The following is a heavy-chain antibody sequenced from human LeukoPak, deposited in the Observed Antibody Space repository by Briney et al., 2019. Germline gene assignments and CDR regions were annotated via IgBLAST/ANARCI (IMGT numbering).Heavy chain of an antibody. CDR2: VSGDGGRT. V-gene: IGHV3-43*02. D-gene: IGHD2-2*01. CDR3: ARDRMSRAPTYFHH. CDR1: GFTFDEFG. Sequence: GGSLRLSCAASGFTFDEFGKHWVRQAPGKGLEWVSFVSGDGGRTDYADSVKGRFTISRDNRKNSLYLQMDSLTAEDTAFYFCARDRMSRAPTYFHHWGQGTLVTVSA. J-gene: IGHJ1*01.